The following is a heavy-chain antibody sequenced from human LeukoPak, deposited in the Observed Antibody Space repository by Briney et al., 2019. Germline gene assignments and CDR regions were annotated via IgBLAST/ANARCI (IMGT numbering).Heavy chain of an antibody. D-gene: IGHD5-18*01. Sequence: SETLSLTCTVPGGHISCYHWSWIRQPRAKGQERDGYTYYSGSTNYNPSLKSRVTISVDTSKTHFSLKLSPVTAADTAVYYYARASDYTAMVYDYWGQGTLVTVSS. CDR2: TYYSGST. CDR1: GGHISCYH. V-gene: IGHV4-59*13. CDR3: ARASDYTAMVYDY. J-gene: IGHJ4*02.